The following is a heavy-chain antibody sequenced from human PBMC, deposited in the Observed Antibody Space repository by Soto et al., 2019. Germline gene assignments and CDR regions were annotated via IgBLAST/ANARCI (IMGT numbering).Heavy chain of an antibody. D-gene: IGHD3-10*01. CDR1: GFTFSSYA. Sequence: EVQLVESGGGLVQPGGSLRLSCAASGFTFSSYAMHWVRQAPGKGLEYVSAISSNGGSTYYANSVKGRFTISRDNSKNTLYLQMGSLRAEDMAVYYCARVGGYYYGSGSYSFDYWGQGTLVTVSS. V-gene: IGHV3-64*01. J-gene: IGHJ4*02. CDR3: ARVGGYYYGSGSYSFDY. CDR2: ISSNGGST.